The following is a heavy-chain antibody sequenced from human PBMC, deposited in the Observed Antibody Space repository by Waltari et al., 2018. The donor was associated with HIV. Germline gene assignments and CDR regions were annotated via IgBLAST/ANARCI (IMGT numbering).Heavy chain of an antibody. CDR1: GGSISSYY. Sequence: QVQLQESGPGLVKPSETLSLTCTVSGGSISSYYWSWIRQPPGKGLEWIGYIYYSGSTNYNPSLQSRVTISVDTSKNQFSLKLSSVTAADTAVYYCARYSYGPGHFDYWGQGTLVTVSS. CDR3: ARYSYGPGHFDY. D-gene: IGHD5-18*01. J-gene: IGHJ4*02. CDR2: IYYSGST. V-gene: IGHV4-59*01.